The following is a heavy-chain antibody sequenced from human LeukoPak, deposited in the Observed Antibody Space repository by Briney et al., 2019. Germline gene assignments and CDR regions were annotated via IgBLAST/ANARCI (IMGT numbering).Heavy chain of an antibody. CDR2: ISSSSSYI. Sequence: GGSLRLSCAASGFTFSSYSMTWVRQAPGKGLEWVSSISSSSSYIYYADSVKGRFTISRDNAKNSLYLQMNSLRAEDTAVYYCARIPPRDSPLRYFDWLLYFDYWGQGTLVTVSS. V-gene: IGHV3-21*01. D-gene: IGHD3-9*01. J-gene: IGHJ4*02. CDR3: ARIPPRDSPLRYFDWLLYFDY. CDR1: GFTFSSYS.